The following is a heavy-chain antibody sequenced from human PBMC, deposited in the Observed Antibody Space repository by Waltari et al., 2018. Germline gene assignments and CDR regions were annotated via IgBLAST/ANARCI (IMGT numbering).Heavy chain of an antibody. D-gene: IGHD3-3*01. CDR3: ARDAWSGYYTGYYYYMDV. J-gene: IGHJ6*03. CDR2: IIPSLGIA. V-gene: IGHV1-69*04. Sequence: QVQLVQSGAEVKKPGSSVKVSCKASGGTFSSYAISWVRQAPGQGLEWMGGIIPSLGIANYAQKFQGRVTITADESTSTAYMELSSLRSEDTAVYYCARDAWSGYYTGYYYYMDVWGKGTTVTVSS. CDR1: GGTFSSYA.